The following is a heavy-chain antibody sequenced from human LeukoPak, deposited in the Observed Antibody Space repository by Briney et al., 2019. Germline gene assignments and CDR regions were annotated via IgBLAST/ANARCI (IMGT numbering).Heavy chain of an antibody. J-gene: IGHJ4*02. CDR1: GGTFSSYA. CDR2: IIPIFGTA. D-gene: IGHD5-24*01. CDR3: AIIVGYKEMATIVGDY. V-gene: IGHV1-69*05. Sequence: ASVKVSCKASGGTFSSYAISWVRQAPGQGLEWMGGIIPIFGTANYAQKFQGRVTITTDESTSTAYMELGSLRSEDTAVYYCAIIVGYKEMATIVGDYWGQGTLVTVSS.